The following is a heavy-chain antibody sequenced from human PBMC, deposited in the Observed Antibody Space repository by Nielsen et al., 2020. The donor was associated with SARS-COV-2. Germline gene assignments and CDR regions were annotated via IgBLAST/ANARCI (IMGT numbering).Heavy chain of an antibody. CDR2: ISHDSGTT. V-gene: IGHV3-23*01. CDR1: GFIFSNHA. D-gene: IGHD1-26*01. CDR3: VRGRRVGTTIFEY. Sequence: GESLKISCVASGFIFSNHAMNWVRQAPGKGLEWVSSISHDSGTTYSVKGRFTISRDNSKNTLFLQMNSLRAEDTALYYCVRGRRVGTTIFEYWGQGTLVTVSS. J-gene: IGHJ4*02.